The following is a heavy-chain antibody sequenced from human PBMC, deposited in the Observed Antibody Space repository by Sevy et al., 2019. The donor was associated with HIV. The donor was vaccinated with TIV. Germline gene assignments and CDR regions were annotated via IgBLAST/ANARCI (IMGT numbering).Heavy chain of an antibody. V-gene: IGHV1-46*01. J-gene: IGHJ4*02. CDR2: IHPSGGHT. Sequence: ASVKVSCKASGYTFTNYYLHWVRQAPGQGLEWMGIIHPSGGHTSYAQKFQGRVTMTSDMSTTTVYMDLSSLRSEDTAVYYCARGNYYDNSGFPLYYFDYWGRGTPVTVSS. CDR3: ARGNYYDNSGFPLYYFDY. D-gene: IGHD3-22*01. CDR1: GYTFTNYY.